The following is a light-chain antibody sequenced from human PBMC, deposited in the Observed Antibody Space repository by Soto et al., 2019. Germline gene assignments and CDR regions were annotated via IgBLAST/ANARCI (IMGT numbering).Light chain of an antibody. CDR2: GAS. CDR1: QSVSSSY. V-gene: IGKV3-20*01. J-gene: IGKJ1*01. Sequence: EIVLTQSPGTLSLSPVEVGSVSVRTSQSVSSSYLAWYQQKPGQAPRLLIYGASSRATGIPGRFSGSGSGTDFTLTISRLEPEDFAVYYCQQYDYWWTFGQGTKVDIK. CDR3: QQYDYWWT.